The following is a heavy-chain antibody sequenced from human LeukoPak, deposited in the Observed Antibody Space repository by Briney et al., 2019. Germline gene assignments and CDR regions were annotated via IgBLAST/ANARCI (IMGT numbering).Heavy chain of an antibody. CDR1: GYTFTSYG. V-gene: IGHV1-46*01. D-gene: IGHD3-10*01. Sequence: ASVKVSCKASGYTFTSYGISWVRQAPGQGREGMGIITPSGDSTNYAQKFQGRVTMTRDTSTSTVYMELSSLRSEDTAVYYCAREGFHGRELFPTFDYWGQGTLVTVSS. CDR2: ITPSGDST. CDR3: AREGFHGRELFPTFDY. J-gene: IGHJ4*02.